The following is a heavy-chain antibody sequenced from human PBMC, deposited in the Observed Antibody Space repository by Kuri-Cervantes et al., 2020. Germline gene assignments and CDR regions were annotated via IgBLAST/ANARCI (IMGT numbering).Heavy chain of an antibody. CDR3: VTKEI. CDR2: INGDGSSS. Sequence: GESLKISCAASGFIFTNYWTHWVRQVPGKGLMWVSRINGDGSSSIYADSVKGRFTISRDNAKNTLYLQMNSLRADDTGIYYCVTKEIWGQGTAVTVSS. V-gene: IGHV3-74*01. CDR1: GFIFTNYW. J-gene: IGHJ6*02.